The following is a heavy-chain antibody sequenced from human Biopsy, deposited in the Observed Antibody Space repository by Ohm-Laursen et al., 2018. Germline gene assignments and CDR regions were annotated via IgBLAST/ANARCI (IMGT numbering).Heavy chain of an antibody. CDR3: ARNTGWYGDLYYFDY. J-gene: IGHJ4*02. Sequence: SVKVSCKASGYSFTSYYMHWVRQAPVQGLEWMGMINPSGSTTSYPQIFQGRVTMTRDTSKSTVYMELSSLRSADTAVYFCARNTGWYGDLYYFDYWGRGTLVTASS. D-gene: IGHD6-19*01. V-gene: IGHV1-46*01. CDR1: GYSFTSYY. CDR2: INPSGSTT.